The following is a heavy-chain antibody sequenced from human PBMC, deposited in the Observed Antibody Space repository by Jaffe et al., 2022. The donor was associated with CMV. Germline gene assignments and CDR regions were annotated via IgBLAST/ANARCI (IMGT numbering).Heavy chain of an antibody. D-gene: IGHD2-15*01. V-gene: IGHV5-10-1*03. Sequence: EVQLVQSGAEVKKPGESLRISCQVSGYIFSDYWISWLRQMPGKGLEWVGRIDPSDSYTNYSPSFQGRISISVDKSVNTAYLQWSTLKASDTAMYYCARHTGQCEGGTCFHFYYFDSWGRGTLVTVSS. CDR2: IDPSDSYT. J-gene: IGHJ4*02. CDR1: GYIFSDYW. CDR3: ARHTGQCEGGTCFHFYYFDS.